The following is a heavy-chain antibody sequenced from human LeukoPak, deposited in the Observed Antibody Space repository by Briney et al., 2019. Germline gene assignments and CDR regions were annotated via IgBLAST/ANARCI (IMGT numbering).Heavy chain of an antibody. Sequence: PGGSLRLSCAASGFTFSDYYMSWIRQAPGKGLEWVSYISSSSSYTNYADSVKGRFTISRDNAKNSLYLQMNSLRAEDTAVYYCARGRYFEYKVGWFDPWGQGTLVTVSS. D-gene: IGHD3-9*01. J-gene: IGHJ5*02. CDR1: GFTFSDYY. CDR2: ISSSSSYT. V-gene: IGHV3-11*05. CDR3: ARGRYFEYKVGWFDP.